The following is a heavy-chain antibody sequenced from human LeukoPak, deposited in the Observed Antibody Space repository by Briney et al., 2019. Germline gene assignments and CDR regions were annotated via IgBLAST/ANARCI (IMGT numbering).Heavy chain of an antibody. CDR2: INHSGST. Sequence: SETLSLTCAVYGGSFSGYYWSWIRQPPGKGLEWIGEINHSGSTNYNPSPKSRVTISVDTSKNQFSLKLSSVTAADTAVYYCARVFRWSQPAYYYYYYMDVWGKGTTVTVSS. CDR3: ARVFRWSQPAYYYYYYMDV. V-gene: IGHV4-34*01. J-gene: IGHJ6*03. CDR1: GGSFSGYY. D-gene: IGHD2-15*01.